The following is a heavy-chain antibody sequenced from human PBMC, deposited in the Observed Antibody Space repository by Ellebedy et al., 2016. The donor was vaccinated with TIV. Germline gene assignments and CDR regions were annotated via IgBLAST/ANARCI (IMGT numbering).Heavy chain of an antibody. V-gene: IGHV3-66*01. CDR1: KFTVRYNY. Sequence: GGSLRLSCAASKFTVRYNYMNWVRQAPGKEPEWVSGIYTDDGTYYADSVKGRFTISRDNSKNTLYLQMNSLRTEDTAVYYCARASFYDVDLSGWYFDLWGRGTLVTVSS. D-gene: IGHD3-10*02. J-gene: IGHJ2*01. CDR2: IYTDDGT. CDR3: ARASFYDVDLSGWYFDL.